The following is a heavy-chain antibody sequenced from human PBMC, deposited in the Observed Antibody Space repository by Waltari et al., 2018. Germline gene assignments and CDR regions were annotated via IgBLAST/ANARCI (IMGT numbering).Heavy chain of an antibody. Sequence: QLRLQESGPGLVKPSATLSLTCPVCGGSVSSTHYYWGWIRQPPGKGMEWIVSSYYSGNTYYNPSLKSRVTMSADTSKNQFSLKLSSVTAADTAVYYCARHQDWVVVSATWFDPWGQGTLVTVSS. V-gene: IGHV4-39*01. J-gene: IGHJ5*02. CDR2: SYYSGNT. CDR3: ARHQDWVVVSATWFDP. CDR1: GGSVSSTHYY. D-gene: IGHD2-21*02.